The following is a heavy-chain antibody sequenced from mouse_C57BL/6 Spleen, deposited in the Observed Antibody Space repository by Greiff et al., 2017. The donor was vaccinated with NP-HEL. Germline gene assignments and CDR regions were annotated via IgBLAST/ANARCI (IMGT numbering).Heavy chain of an antibody. CDR2: FYPGSGSI. V-gene: IGHV1-62-2*01. CDR3: ARHEEGVSYYGSSSLGYFDV. J-gene: IGHJ1*03. CDR1: GYTFTEYT. D-gene: IGHD1-1*01. Sequence: QVQLQQSGAELVKPGASVTLSCKASGYTFTEYTIHWVKQRSGQGLEWIGWFYPGSGSIKYNEKFKDKATLTADKSSSTVYMELSRLTSEDSAVYFCARHEEGVSYYGSSSLGYFDVWGTGTTVTVSS.